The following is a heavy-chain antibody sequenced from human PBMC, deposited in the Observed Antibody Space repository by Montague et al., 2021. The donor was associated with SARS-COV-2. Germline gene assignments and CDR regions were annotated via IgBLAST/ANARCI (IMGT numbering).Heavy chain of an antibody. D-gene: IGHD3-16*02. CDR1: GGSISSGGYY. CDR2: INHSGST. J-gene: IGHJ6*02. Sequence: SETLSLTCTVSGGSISSGGYYWSWIRQHPGKGLEWIGEINHSGSTNYNPSLKSRVTISVDTSKNQFSLKLRSVTAADTAVYYCARGQPPRITFGGIISYGLDVWGQGTTVTVSS. V-gene: IGHV4-39*07. CDR3: ARGQPPRITFGGIISYGLDV.